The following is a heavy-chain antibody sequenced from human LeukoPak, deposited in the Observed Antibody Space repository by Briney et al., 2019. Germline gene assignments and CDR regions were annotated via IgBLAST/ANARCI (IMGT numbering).Heavy chain of an antibody. D-gene: IGHD3-10*01. CDR3: ARDSNAVIWFGEPPHPDDNWFDP. Sequence: GASVQVSCQASGYTLTGYYMQWLRQAPGQGLEWMGWINPNRGGTNYAQKFQGRVTMTRDTSISTAYMELSRLRSDDTAVYYCARDSNAVIWFGEPPHPDDNWFDPWGQGTLVTVSS. CDR2: INPNRGGT. J-gene: IGHJ5*02. V-gene: IGHV1-2*02. CDR1: GYTLTGYY.